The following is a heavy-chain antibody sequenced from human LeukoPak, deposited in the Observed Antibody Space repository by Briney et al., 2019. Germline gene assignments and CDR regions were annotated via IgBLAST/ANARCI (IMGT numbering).Heavy chain of an antibody. CDR3: ARELQGVVRGVIISNWFDP. J-gene: IGHJ5*02. D-gene: IGHD3-10*01. CDR2: IYYSGST. V-gene: IGHV4-39*07. Sequence: PSETLSLTCAVSGGSINSGNHYWGWIRQSPGKGREWIGNIYYSGSTYYNPSLKSRVTISVDTSKNQFSLKLSSVTAADTAVYYCARELQGVVRGVIISNWFDPWGQGTLVTVSS. CDR1: GGSINSGNHY.